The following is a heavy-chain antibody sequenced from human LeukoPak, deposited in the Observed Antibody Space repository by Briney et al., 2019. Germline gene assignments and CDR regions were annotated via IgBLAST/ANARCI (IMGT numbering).Heavy chain of an antibody. J-gene: IGHJ4*02. CDR2: ISGSGDSA. V-gene: IGHV3-23*01. CDR1: GFTFSSYA. D-gene: IGHD2-2*01. CDR3: AKDRYCSSTRCYGDFDY. Sequence: PGGSLRLSCEGSGFTFSSYAMSWVRQAPGKGLEWVSVISGSGDSAFYADSVEGQFTISRDNSKNTLYLQMNSLRAEDTAVYYCAKDRYCSSTRCYGDFDYWGQGTLVTVSS.